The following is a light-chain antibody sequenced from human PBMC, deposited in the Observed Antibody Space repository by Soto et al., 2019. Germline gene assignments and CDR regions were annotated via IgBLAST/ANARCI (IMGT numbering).Light chain of an antibody. V-gene: IGLV2-14*01. CDR3: SSYTSSTFYV. Sequence: QSVLTQPASVSGSPGQSITISRTGTSSDVGGYNYVSWYQQHPGKAPKLMIYEVSNRPSGVSNRFSGSKSGNTASLTISGLQAEDEADYYCSSYTSSTFYVFGTGTKVT. CDR1: SSDVGGYNY. J-gene: IGLJ1*01. CDR2: EVS.